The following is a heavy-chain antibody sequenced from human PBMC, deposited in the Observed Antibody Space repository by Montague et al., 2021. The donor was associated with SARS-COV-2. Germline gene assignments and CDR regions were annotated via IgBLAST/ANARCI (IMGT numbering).Heavy chain of an antibody. V-gene: IGHV4-30-2*01. Sequence: TLSLTCAVSGGSISSGGYSWNWIRQPPGKGLGWIGYIYHSGSTYYNPSLKSRVTISLDSSKNQFSLNLTSVTAADTAVYYCARGSMVRGGKVYYGVDVWGQGTTVTASS. J-gene: IGHJ6*02. CDR3: ARGSMVRGGKVYYGVDV. D-gene: IGHD3-10*01. CDR1: GGSISSGGYS. CDR2: IYHSGST.